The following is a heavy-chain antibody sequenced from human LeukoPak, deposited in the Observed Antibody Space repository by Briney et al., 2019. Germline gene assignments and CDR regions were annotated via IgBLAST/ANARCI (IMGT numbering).Heavy chain of an antibody. Sequence: GESLKISCKGSGYSFTSYWIGWVRQMPGKGLEWMGIIYPGDSDTRYSPSFQGQVTISADKPISTAYLQWSSLKASDTAMYYCARQQQLVRGAMDVWGQGTTVTVSS. V-gene: IGHV5-51*01. J-gene: IGHJ6*02. CDR2: IYPGDSDT. D-gene: IGHD6-13*01. CDR3: ARQQQLVRGAMDV. CDR1: GYSFTSYW.